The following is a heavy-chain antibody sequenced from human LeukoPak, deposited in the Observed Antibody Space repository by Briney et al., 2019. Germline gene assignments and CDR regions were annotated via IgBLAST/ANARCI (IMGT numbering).Heavy chain of an antibody. J-gene: IGHJ6*02. CDR1: GYTFTSYY. Sequence: ASVKVSCKASGYTFTSYYMHWVRQAPGQGLEWMGIINPSGGGTSYAQKFQGRVTMTRDTSTSTVYMELSSLRSEDTAVYYCARDVPYSSGWSYYYYYGMDVWGQGTTVTVSS. V-gene: IGHV1-46*01. CDR2: INPSGGGT. CDR3: ARDVPYSSGWSYYYYYGMDV. D-gene: IGHD6-19*01.